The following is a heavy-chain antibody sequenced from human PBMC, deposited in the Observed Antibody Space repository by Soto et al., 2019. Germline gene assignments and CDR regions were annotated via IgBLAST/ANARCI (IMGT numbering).Heavy chain of an antibody. CDR2: IDPSDSYT. J-gene: IGHJ3*02. CDR3: ARHLPGPLDAFDI. CDR1: GYSFTSYC. D-gene: IGHD3-3*02. V-gene: IGHV5-10-1*01. Sequence: GESLKISCKGSGYSFTSYCISWVRQMPGKGLEWMGRIDPSDSYTNYSPSFQGHVTISADKSISTAYLQWSSLKASDTAMYYCARHLPGPLDAFDIWGQGTXVTVSS.